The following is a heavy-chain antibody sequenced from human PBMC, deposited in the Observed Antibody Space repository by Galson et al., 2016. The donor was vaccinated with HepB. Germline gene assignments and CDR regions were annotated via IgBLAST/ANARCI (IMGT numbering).Heavy chain of an antibody. D-gene: IGHD6-19*01. V-gene: IGHV1-3*01. CDR3: ARETTGGGWSSYYDF. J-gene: IGHJ4*02. CDR2: IDLGRDKM. CDR1: GYSFTTYA. Sequence: SVKVSCKASGYSFTTYALHWVRQAPGQRLEWMGWIDLGRDKMKYSQRLQGRLTITRDTSAGTVYMDLSSLTSEDSAVYYCARETTGGGWSSYYDFWGQGTLVTVSS.